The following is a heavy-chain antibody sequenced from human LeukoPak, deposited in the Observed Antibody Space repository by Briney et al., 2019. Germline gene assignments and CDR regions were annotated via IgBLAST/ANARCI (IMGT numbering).Heavy chain of an antibody. CDR3: ARNSHGSNWFDP. Sequence: PSETLSLTRTVSGGSISSSSYYWGWIRQPPGKGLEWIGSIYYSGSTYYNPSLKSRVTISVDTSKNQFSLKLSSVTAADTAVYYCARNSHGSNWFDPWGQGTLVTVSS. CDR1: GGSISSSSYY. V-gene: IGHV4-39*07. D-gene: IGHD5-18*01. CDR2: IYYSGST. J-gene: IGHJ5*02.